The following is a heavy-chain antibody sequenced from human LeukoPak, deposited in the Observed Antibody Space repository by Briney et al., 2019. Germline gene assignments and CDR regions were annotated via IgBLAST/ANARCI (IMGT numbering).Heavy chain of an antibody. J-gene: IGHJ4*02. Sequence: ASVKVSCKASGGTFSSCAISWVRQAPGQGLEWMGRINPNSGGTNYAQKFQGRVTMTRDTSISTAYMELSRLRSDDTAVYYCARLLTGATPFDYWGQGTLVTVSS. CDR3: ARLLTGATPFDY. CDR1: GGTFSSCA. D-gene: IGHD1-7*01. V-gene: IGHV1-2*06. CDR2: INPNSGGT.